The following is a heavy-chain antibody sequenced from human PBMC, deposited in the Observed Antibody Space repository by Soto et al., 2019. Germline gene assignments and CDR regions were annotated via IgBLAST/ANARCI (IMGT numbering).Heavy chain of an antibody. CDR2: ISAYNGNT. CDR1: GYTFTSYG. Sequence: ASVKVSCKASGYTFTSYGISWVRQAPGQGLEWMGWISAYNGNTNYAQKLQGRVTMTTDTSTSTAYMELRSLRSDDTAVYYCARDRPYYDILTGYDGDWFDPWGQGTLVTVSS. D-gene: IGHD3-9*01. V-gene: IGHV1-18*01. CDR3: ARDRPYYDILTGYDGDWFDP. J-gene: IGHJ5*02.